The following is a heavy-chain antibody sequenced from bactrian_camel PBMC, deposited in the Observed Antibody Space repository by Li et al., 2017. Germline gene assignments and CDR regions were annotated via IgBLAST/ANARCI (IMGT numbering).Heavy chain of an antibody. J-gene: IGHJ4*01. V-gene: IGHV3S40*01. Sequence: DVQLVESGGGSVQAGGSLRLSCAASDAAYGYTHSTYCVGWFRQAPGKGREGVAALNRVGTPYYATPLKGRFTISKDSAKNTLTLQMNSLKPDDTSMYYCAATVRPHLGYWYEPGRYFVWAMGPRSPSP. D-gene: IGHD1*01. CDR2: LNRVGTP. CDR1: DAAYGYTHSTYC.